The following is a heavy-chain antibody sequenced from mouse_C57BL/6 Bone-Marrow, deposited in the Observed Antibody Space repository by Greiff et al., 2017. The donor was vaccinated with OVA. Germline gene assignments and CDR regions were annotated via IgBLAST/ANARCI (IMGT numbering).Heavy chain of an antibody. CDR2: IFPGSGST. CDR1: GYAFSNYW. CDR3: ARSPYDGYYCYAMDY. Sequence: QVQLQQSGAELVKPEASVKISCKASGYAFSNYWMNWVKQRPGQGLEWIGWIFPGSGSTYYNEKFKGKATLTVDKSSSTAYMLLSSLTSEDSAVYFCARSPYDGYYCYAMDYWGQGTSVTVSS. V-gene: IGHV1-75*01. J-gene: IGHJ4*01. D-gene: IGHD2-3*01.